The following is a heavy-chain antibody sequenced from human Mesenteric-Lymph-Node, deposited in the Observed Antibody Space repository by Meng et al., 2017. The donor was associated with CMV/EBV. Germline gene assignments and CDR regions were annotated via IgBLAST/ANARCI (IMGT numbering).Heavy chain of an antibody. D-gene: IGHD2-2*01. V-gene: IGHV1-8*03. CDR1: GYTFTSYD. CDR2: MNPNSGNT. CDR3: ARGRERYCSSTSCYDYYYGMDV. Sequence: ASVKVSCKASGYTFTSYDINWVRQATGQGLEWMGWMNPNSGNTGYAQKFQGRVTITRNTSISTAYMELSSLRSEDTAVYYCARGRERYCSSTSCYDYYYGMDVWGQGTTVTVSS. J-gene: IGHJ6*02.